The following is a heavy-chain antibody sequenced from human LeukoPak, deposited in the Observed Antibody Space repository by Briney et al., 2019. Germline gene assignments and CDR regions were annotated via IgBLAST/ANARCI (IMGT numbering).Heavy chain of an antibody. D-gene: IGHD6-19*01. J-gene: IGHJ3*02. CDR1: GYSFTSYW. CDR3: ARRPIAMADTIDDAFDI. V-gene: IGHV5-51*01. CDR2: IYPGDSDT. Sequence: GESLKISCKGSGYSFTSYWIGWVRQMPGKGLEWMGIIYPGDSDTRYSPSFQGQVTISADKSISTAYLQWSSLKASDTAMYYCARRPIAMADTIDDAFDIWGQGTMVTVSS.